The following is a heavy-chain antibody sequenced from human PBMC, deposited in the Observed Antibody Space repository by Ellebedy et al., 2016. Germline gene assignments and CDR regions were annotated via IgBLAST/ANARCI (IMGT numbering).Heavy chain of an antibody. CDR1: GGFISENY. CDR2: IYYSGST. J-gene: IGHJ6*02. Sequence: GSLRLSCTVSGGFISENYWNWIRQPPGKGLEWIGYIYYSGSTKYNLSLKSRVTISVDTSKHQFSLDLTSVTAADTAVYYCARGAYPYYWYGLDVWGRGTTVAVSS. V-gene: IGHV4-59*01. CDR3: ARGAYPYYWYGLDV.